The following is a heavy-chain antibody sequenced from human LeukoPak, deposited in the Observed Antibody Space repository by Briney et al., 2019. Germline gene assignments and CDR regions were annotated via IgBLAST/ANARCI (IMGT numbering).Heavy chain of an antibody. Sequence: PGGSLRLSCAASGFTFSSYGMHWVRQAPGKGLEWVAVISYDGSNKYYADSVKGRFTISRDNSKNTLYLQMNSLGAEDTAVYYCAKEGDGDPRMDVWGQGTTVTVSS. CDR1: GFTFSSYG. CDR2: ISYDGSNK. CDR3: AKEGDGDPRMDV. D-gene: IGHD4-17*01. V-gene: IGHV3-30*18. J-gene: IGHJ6*02.